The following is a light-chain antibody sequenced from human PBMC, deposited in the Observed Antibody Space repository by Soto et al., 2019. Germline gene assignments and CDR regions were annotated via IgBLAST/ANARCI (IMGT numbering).Light chain of an antibody. V-gene: IGLV2-11*01. J-gene: IGLJ2*01. Sequence: QSALTQPRSVSGSPGQSVTISCTGTSSDVGGYNYVSWYQQHPGKAPKLMIYDVSKRPSGVPDRFSGSKSGNTASLTISGLKAEDEADYYCGSYAGSYLVVCGGGTKLTVL. CDR2: DVS. CDR3: GSYAGSYLVV. CDR1: SSDVGGYNY.